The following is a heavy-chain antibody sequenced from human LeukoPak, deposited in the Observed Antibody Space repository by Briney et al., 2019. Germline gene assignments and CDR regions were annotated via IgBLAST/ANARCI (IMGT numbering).Heavy chain of an antibody. CDR3: ARGILPTYYYDSNHFDY. J-gene: IGHJ4*02. CDR1: GGSISSSSYY. V-gene: IGHV4-39*01. D-gene: IGHD3-22*01. CDR2: IYYSGST. Sequence: SETLSLTCTVSGGSISSSSYYWGWIRQPPGKGLEWIGSIYYSGSTYYNPSLKSRVTISVDTSKNQFSLKLSSVTAADTTVYYCARGILPTYYYDSNHFDYWGQGTLVTVSS.